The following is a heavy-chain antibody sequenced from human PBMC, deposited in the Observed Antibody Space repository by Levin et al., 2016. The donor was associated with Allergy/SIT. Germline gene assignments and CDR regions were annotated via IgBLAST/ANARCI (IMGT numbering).Heavy chain of an antibody. V-gene: IGHV1-69*04. Sequence: SVKVSCKASGGTFSSYAISWVRQAPGQGLEWMGRIIPILGIANYAQKFQGRVTITADKSTSTAYMELSSLRSEDTAAYYCARDRSVGPIGSDYWGQGTLVTVSS. CDR1: GGTFSSYA. J-gene: IGHJ4*02. CDR3: ARDRSVGPIGSDY. D-gene: IGHD1-26*01. CDR2: IIPILGIA.